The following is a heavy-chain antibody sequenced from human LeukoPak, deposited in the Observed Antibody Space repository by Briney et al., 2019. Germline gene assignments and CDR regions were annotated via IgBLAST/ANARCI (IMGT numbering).Heavy chain of an antibody. J-gene: IGHJ4*02. Sequence: PGGSLRLSCAASGFTFSSYSMNWVRQAPGKGLEWVSSISSSSSYIYYADSVKGRFTISRDNAKNSLYLQMNSLRAEDTAVYYCAREGTPFYDFWSGYPYYFDYWGQGTLVTVSS. D-gene: IGHD3-3*01. CDR2: ISSSSSYI. CDR1: GFTFSSYS. V-gene: IGHV3-21*01. CDR3: AREGTPFYDFWSGYPYYFDY.